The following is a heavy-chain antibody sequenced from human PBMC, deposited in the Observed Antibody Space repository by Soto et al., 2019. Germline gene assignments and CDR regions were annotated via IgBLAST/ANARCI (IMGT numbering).Heavy chain of an antibody. CDR3: ASQLLWFGEKDS. Sequence: PETQSLTSTDPGGSVSSGSYHCRWIRHPPGTGLAWIVYIPQGGTTNSPPSLESRVTVSLDTSKNQSSLKLSSVPAADTAVYYFASQLLWFGEKDSWGQGTPVTVSS. CDR1: GGSVSSGSYH. D-gene: IGHD3-10*01. CDR2: IPQGGTT. J-gene: IGHJ4*02. V-gene: IGHV4-61*01.